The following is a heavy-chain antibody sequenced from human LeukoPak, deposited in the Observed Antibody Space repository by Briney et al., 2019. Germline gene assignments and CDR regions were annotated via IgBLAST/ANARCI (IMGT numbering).Heavy chain of an antibody. J-gene: IGHJ4*02. CDR3: ARDGYCSSTSCYFDY. CDR1: GFTFSSYG. Sequence: PGGSLRLSCAASGFTFSSYGMHWVRQAPGKGLEWVAVIWYDGSNKYYADSVKGRFTISRDNSKNTLYLQMNSLRAEDMAVYYCARDGYCSSTSCYFDYWGQGTLVTVSS. CDR2: IWYDGSNK. D-gene: IGHD2-2*03. V-gene: IGHV3-33*01.